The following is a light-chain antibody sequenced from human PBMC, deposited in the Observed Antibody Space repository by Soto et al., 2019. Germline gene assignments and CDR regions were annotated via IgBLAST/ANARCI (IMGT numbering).Light chain of an antibody. Sequence: EIVLTQSPGTLSLSPGARATLSCRASQSVSSSYLAWYQQKPVQAPRLLIYGASSRATGIPDRFSGSGSGTDFTLTISRLEPEDFAVYYCQQFGSSPGTFGQGTKVEIK. V-gene: IGKV3-20*01. CDR1: QSVSSSY. J-gene: IGKJ1*01. CDR2: GAS. CDR3: QQFGSSPGT.